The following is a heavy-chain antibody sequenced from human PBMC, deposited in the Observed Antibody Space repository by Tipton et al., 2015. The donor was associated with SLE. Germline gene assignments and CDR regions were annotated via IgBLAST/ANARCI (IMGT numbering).Heavy chain of an antibody. CDR3: ARGGTAMVIAFDI. J-gene: IGHJ3*02. CDR2: ISSSSSYI. Sequence: QLMQSGGGLVKPGGSLRLSCAASGFTFSSYSMNWVRQAPGKGLEWVSSISSSSSYIYYADSVKGRFTISRDNAKNSLYLQMNSLRAEDTAVYYCARGGTAMVIAFDIWGQGTMVTVSS. V-gene: IGHV3-21*01. CDR1: GFTFSSYS. D-gene: IGHD5-18*01.